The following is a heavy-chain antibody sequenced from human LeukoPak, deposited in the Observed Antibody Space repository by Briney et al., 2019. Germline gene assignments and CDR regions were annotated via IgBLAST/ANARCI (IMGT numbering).Heavy chain of an antibody. D-gene: IGHD6-19*01. CDR2: ISGSGGGT. CDR3: AKTTTGYSSGRYPGWPVDY. CDR1: GFTFSSYA. J-gene: IGHJ4*02. Sequence: GGSLRLSCAASGFTFSSYAVSWVRHAPGKGLEWVSAISGSGGGTYYADSVKGRFTISRDNSKNTLYLQMNSLSTEDTAVYYCAKTTTGYSSGRYPGWPVDYWGQGTLVTVSS. V-gene: IGHV3-23*01.